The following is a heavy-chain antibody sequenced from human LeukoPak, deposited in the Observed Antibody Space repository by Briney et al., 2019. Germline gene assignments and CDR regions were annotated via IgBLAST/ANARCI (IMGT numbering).Heavy chain of an antibody. CDR3: ARPVVASVNRKTNWFDP. Sequence: GGSLRLSCAAFGFTFSSYWMSWVRQAPGKGLEWVANIKQDGSEKYYVDSVKGRFTISRDNAKNSLYLQMNSLRAEDTAVYYCARPVVASVNRKTNWFDPWGQGTLVTVSS. D-gene: IGHD2-15*01. CDR1: GFTFSSYW. V-gene: IGHV3-7*01. CDR2: IKQDGSEK. J-gene: IGHJ5*02.